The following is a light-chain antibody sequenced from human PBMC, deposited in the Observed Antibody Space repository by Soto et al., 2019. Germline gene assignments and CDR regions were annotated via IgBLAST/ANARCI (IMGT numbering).Light chain of an antibody. V-gene: IGKV1-39*01. CDR3: QQTYSIPGT. Sequence: DIQVTQSPPTLSASVGDRVTITCRASQTISTWMAWYQQKPGRAPKLLIYGASTLQSGVPSRFSGSGSGTDFTFTISSLQLEDFATFFCQQTYSIPGTFGQGTKVDI. CDR2: GAS. CDR1: QTISTW. J-gene: IGKJ1*01.